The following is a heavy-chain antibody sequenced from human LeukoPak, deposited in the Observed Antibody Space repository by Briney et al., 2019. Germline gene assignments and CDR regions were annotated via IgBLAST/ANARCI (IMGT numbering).Heavy chain of an antibody. CDR1: GFTFSSYS. CDR2: ISSSSSYI. V-gene: IGHV3-21*01. J-gene: IGHJ4*02. CDR3: AREGLLWFGATAPYYFDY. Sequence: GGSLRLSCAATGFTFSSYSMNWVRQAPGKGLEWVSSISSSSSYIYYADSVKGRFTISRDNAKNSLYLQMNSLRAEDTAVYYCAREGLLWFGATAPYYFDYWGQGTLVTVSS. D-gene: IGHD3-10*01.